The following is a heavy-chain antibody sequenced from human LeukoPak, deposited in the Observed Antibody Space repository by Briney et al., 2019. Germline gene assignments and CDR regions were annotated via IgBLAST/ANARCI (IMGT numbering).Heavy chain of an antibody. J-gene: IGHJ4*02. CDR2: ISYDGSNK. V-gene: IGHV3-30*18. Sequence: GRSLRLSCAASGFTFSSYGMHWVRQAPGKGLEWVAVISYDGSNKYYADSVKGRFTISRDNSKNTLYLQMNSLRAEDTAVCYCAKPPDYYGSDYWGQGTLVTVSS. CDR1: GFTFSSYG. CDR3: AKPPDYYGSDY. D-gene: IGHD3-10*01.